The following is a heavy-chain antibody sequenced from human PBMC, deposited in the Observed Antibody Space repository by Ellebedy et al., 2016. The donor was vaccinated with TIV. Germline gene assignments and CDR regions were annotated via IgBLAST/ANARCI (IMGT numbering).Heavy chain of an antibody. CDR3: ASGPYDFNWFDP. CDR1: GGTFSSYA. CDR2: IIPIFGTA. V-gene: IGHV1-69*13. D-gene: IGHD3-22*01. J-gene: IGHJ5*02. Sequence: SVKVSXXASGGTFSSYAISWVRQAPGQGLEWMGGIIPIFGTANYAQKFQGRVTITADESTSTAYMELSSLRSEDTAVYYCASGPYDFNWFDPWGQGTLVTVSS.